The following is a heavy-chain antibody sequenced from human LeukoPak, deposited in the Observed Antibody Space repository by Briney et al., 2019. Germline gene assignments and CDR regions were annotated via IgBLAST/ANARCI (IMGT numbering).Heavy chain of an antibody. Sequence: KSSETLSLTCAVYGGSFSDYYWSWLRQPPGKGLEWIGEINHSGSTNYNPSLKSRVTISVDTSKKQFSLKLSSVTAADTAHYYCARQVSSAWTSYYLDVWGTGTTVIVSS. J-gene: IGHJ6*03. CDR2: INHSGST. CDR3: ARQVSSAWTSYYLDV. CDR1: GGSFSDYY. V-gene: IGHV4-34*01. D-gene: IGHD3-22*01.